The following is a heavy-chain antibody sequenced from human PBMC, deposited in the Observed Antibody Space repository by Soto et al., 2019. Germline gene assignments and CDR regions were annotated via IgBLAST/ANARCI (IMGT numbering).Heavy chain of an antibody. J-gene: IGHJ5*02. CDR2: IIPILGIA. CDR1: GGTFSSYT. Sequence: VASVKVSCKASGGTFSSYTISWVRQAPGQGLEWMGRIIPILGIANYAQKFQGRVTITADKSTSTAYMELSSLRSEDTAVYYCARVIAVAGLEGWFDPWGQGTLVTVSS. V-gene: IGHV1-69*02. D-gene: IGHD6-19*01. CDR3: ARVIAVAGLEGWFDP.